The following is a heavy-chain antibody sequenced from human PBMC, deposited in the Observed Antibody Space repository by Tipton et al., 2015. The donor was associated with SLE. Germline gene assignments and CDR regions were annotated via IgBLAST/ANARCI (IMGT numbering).Heavy chain of an antibody. D-gene: IGHD1-14*01. CDR2: INHSGST. V-gene: IGHV4-34*01. Sequence: GLVKPSETLSLTCAVYGGSFSGYFWSWIRQPPGKELEWIGEINHSGSTNYNPSLKSRVTMSVDTSKNQFSLKLSSVTAADTAVYYCARPRALTGAFDIWGQGTMVTVSS. J-gene: IGHJ3*02. CDR3: ARPRALTGAFDI. CDR1: GGSFSGYF.